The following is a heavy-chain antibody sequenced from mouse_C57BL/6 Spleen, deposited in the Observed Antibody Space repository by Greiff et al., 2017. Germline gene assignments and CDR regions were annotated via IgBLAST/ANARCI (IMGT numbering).Heavy chain of an antibody. CDR3: AREVAGTGYWYFDV. Sequence: QVQLQQPGAELVRPGTSVKLSCKASGYTFTSYWMHWVKQRPGQGLEWIGVIDPSDSYTNYNQKFKGKATLTVDTSSSTAYMQLSSLTSEDSAVYYCAREVAGTGYWYFDVWGTGTTVTVSS. V-gene: IGHV1-59*01. CDR1: GYTFTSYW. D-gene: IGHD4-1*01. J-gene: IGHJ1*03. CDR2: IDPSDSYT.